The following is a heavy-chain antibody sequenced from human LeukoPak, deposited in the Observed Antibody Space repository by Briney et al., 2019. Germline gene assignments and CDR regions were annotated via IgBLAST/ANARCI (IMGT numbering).Heavy chain of an antibody. Sequence: GGSLRLSCAASGFTFSSYAMSWVRQAPGKGLEWLSGVSPPGGGTYYADSVKGRFTISRDDSKNTLSLQMNSLRVEDTAVYYCARDLAWGAFDYRGQGTLATVSS. J-gene: IGHJ4*02. CDR3: ARDLAWGAFDY. V-gene: IGHV3-23*01. CDR2: VSPPGGGT. D-gene: IGHD7-27*01. CDR1: GFTFSSYA.